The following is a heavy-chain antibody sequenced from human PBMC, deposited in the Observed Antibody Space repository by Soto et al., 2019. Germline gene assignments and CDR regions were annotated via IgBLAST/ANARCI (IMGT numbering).Heavy chain of an antibody. J-gene: IGHJ4*02. D-gene: IGHD6-13*01. CDR3: ARGLAAAGKRYDY. Sequence: PSETLSLTCTVSGGSISSSSYYWGWIRQPPGKGLEWIGSIYYSGSTYYNPSLKSRVTISVDTSKNQFSLKLSSVTAADTAVYYCARGLAAAGKRYDYWGQGTLVNVSS. CDR1: GGSISSSSYY. V-gene: IGHV4-39*01. CDR2: IYYSGST.